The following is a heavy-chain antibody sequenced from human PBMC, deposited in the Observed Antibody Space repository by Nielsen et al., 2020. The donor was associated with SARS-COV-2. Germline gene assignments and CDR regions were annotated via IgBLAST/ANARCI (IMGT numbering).Heavy chain of an antibody. V-gene: IGHV3-74*03. CDR3: ATQAEGFSHPLDY. J-gene: IGHJ4*02. CDR2: INPDESKT. Sequence: GGSLRLSCEGSGYTFSDYYMNWVRQAPGQGLVWVSHINPDESKTTYADSVKGRFTISRDNAKNTLYLQMNSLRAEDTAVYHCATQAEGFSHPLDYWGQGTLVTVSS. CDR1: GYTFSDYY. D-gene: IGHD2/OR15-2a*01.